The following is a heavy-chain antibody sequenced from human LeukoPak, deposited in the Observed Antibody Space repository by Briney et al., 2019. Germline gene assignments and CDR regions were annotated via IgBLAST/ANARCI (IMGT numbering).Heavy chain of an antibody. CDR1: GFTFSSYA. V-gene: IGHV3-23*01. Sequence: GGSLRLSCAASGFTFSSYAMSWVRQVPGKGLEWVPAISGSGGSTYYADSVKGRFTISRDNSKNTLYLQMNSLRAEDTAVYYCAKDPTTVVTTLLDYWGQGTLVTVSS. CDR3: AKDPTTVVTTLLDY. J-gene: IGHJ4*02. CDR2: ISGSGGST. D-gene: IGHD4-23*01.